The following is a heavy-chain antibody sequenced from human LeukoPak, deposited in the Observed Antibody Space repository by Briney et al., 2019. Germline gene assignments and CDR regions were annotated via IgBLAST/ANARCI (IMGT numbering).Heavy chain of an antibody. Sequence: GGSLRLSCAASGFTFSSYAMSWVRQAPGKGLEWVSAISNSGGRTFYTDSVKGRFTISRDNSKITLYLQMNSLRAEDTAVYYCAKSYNGYESKPDYWGQGTLVTVSS. D-gene: IGHD5-12*01. CDR3: AKSYNGYESKPDY. J-gene: IGHJ4*02. CDR1: GFTFSSYA. CDR2: ISNSGGRT. V-gene: IGHV3-23*01.